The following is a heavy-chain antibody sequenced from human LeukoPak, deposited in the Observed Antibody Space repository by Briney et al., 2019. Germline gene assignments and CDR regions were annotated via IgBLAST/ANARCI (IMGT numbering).Heavy chain of an antibody. CDR1: GGTFSSYA. Sequence: SVKVSCKASGGTFSSYAISWVRQAPGQGLEWMGRIIPILGIANYAQKFQGRVTITADKSTSTAYMELSSLRSEDTAVYYCARDRALNWFDPWGQGTLVTVSS. V-gene: IGHV1-69*04. CDR3: ARDRALNWFDP. D-gene: IGHD3-10*01. CDR2: IIPILGIA. J-gene: IGHJ5*02.